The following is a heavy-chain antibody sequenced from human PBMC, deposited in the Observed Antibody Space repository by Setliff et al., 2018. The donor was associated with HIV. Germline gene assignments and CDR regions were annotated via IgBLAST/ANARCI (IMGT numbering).Heavy chain of an antibody. CDR2: IYFNGNT. CDR1: GGLITNDGYY. V-gene: IGHV4-31*03. Sequence: PSETLSLTCTVSGGLITNDGYYWTWIRQHPEKGLEWIGYIYFNGNTYYNPSLRSRATMSVDTSKNQFSLMLSSVTAADTAVYYCARYGSGSYYTYYYYMDVWGKGTTVTVSS. J-gene: IGHJ6*03. D-gene: IGHD3-10*01. CDR3: ARYGSGSYYTYYYYMDV.